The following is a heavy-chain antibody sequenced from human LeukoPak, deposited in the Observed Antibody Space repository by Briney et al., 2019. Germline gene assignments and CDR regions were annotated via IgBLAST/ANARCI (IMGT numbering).Heavy chain of an antibody. CDR1: GFTFSSYA. CDR2: IKQDGREK. V-gene: IGHV3-7*01. CDR3: ARGDYHSYYGSGSYNY. J-gene: IGHJ4*02. Sequence: PGGSLRLSCAASGFTFSSYAMSWVRQAPGKGLEWVANIKQDGREKYYVDSVKGRFIISRDNAKNSLYLQMNSLRAEDTAVYHCARGDYHSYYGSGSYNYWGQGTLVTVSS. D-gene: IGHD3-10*01.